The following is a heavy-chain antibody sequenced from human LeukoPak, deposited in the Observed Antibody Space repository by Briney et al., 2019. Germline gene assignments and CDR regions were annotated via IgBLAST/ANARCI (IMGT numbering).Heavy chain of an antibody. CDR2: IYTSGST. J-gene: IGHJ4*02. CDR1: GGSISSYY. D-gene: IGHD6-19*01. CDR3: ARDAASGWYGGVYFDY. V-gene: IGHV4-4*07. Sequence: SSETLSLTCTVSGGSISSYYWSWIRQPAGKGLEWIGRIYTSGSTNYNPSLKSRVTMSVDTSKNQFSLKLSSVTAADTAVYYCARDAASGWYGGVYFDYWGQGTLVTVSS.